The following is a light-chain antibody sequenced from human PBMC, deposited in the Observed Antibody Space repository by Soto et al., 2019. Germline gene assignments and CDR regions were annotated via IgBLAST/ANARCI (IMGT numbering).Light chain of an antibody. Sequence: GLNQSPGTPSFSPGERATLFCRASQTVRNNYLAWYQQKPGQAPRLLIYDASSRATGIPDRFSGGGSGTDFTLTISRLEPEDFAVYYCQQFSSYPLTFGGGTKV. CDR3: QQFSSYPLT. J-gene: IGKJ4*01. V-gene: IGKV3-20*01. CDR1: QTVRNNY. CDR2: DAS.